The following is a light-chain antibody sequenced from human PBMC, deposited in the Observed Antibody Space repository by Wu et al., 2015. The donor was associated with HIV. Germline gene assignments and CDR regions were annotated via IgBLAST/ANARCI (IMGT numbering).Light chain of an antibody. Sequence: EIVLTQSPATLSFFPGERATLSCRASQSVSYALAWYQQKPGQTPRLLIYDASNRATGIPDRFSGSGSATDFTLTISSLEPEDFAVYYCQQHNNWPLTFGQGTRLEIK. J-gene: IGKJ5*01. CDR3: QQHNNWPLT. V-gene: IGKV3-11*01. CDR2: DAS. CDR1: QSVSYA.